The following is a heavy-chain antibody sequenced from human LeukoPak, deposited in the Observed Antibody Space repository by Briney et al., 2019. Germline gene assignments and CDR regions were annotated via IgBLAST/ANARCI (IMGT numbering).Heavy chain of an antibody. Sequence: PSETLSLTCTVSGGSISSYYWSWIRQPPGKGLEWIGEINHSGSTNYNPSLKSRVTISVDTSKNQFSLKLSSVTAADMAVYYCARGRPFDPWGQGTLVTVSS. V-gene: IGHV4-34*01. CDR2: INHSGST. J-gene: IGHJ5*02. CDR1: GGSISSYY. CDR3: ARGRPFDP.